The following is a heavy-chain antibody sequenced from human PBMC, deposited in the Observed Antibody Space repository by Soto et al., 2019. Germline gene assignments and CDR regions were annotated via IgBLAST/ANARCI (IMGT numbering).Heavy chain of an antibody. CDR3: ASLLPPKMATHTWFDP. D-gene: IGHD2-15*01. Sequence: QVQLQESGPGLVKPSETLSLTCTVSGGSISSYYWSWIRQPPGKGLEWIGYIYYSGSTNYNPSLKSRVHRSVDTSKNQFSMKLSSVTAADTAVYYCASLLPPKMATHTWFDPWGQGTLVTVSS. CDR2: IYYSGST. CDR1: GGSISSYY. V-gene: IGHV4-59*08. J-gene: IGHJ5*02.